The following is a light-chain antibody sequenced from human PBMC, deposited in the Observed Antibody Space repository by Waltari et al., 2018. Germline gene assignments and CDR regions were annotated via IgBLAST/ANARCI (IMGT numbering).Light chain of an antibody. V-gene: IGKV2-28*01. J-gene: IGKJ3*01. CDR3: MQALQTPFA. CDR1: QSLLHNNGYNY. Sequence: DIVMTQSPLSLPVTPGEPASISCRSSQSLLHNNGYNYLNWYLQKPGQSPQLLIYLGSHRASGVPDRFSGSGSGTDFTLKISRVEAEYVGVYYCMQALQTPFAFGPGTKVDIK. CDR2: LGS.